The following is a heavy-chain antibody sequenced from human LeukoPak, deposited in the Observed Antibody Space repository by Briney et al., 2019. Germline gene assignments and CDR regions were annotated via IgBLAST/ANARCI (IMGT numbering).Heavy chain of an antibody. Sequence: PGGSLRLSCAASGFTFSSYSMNWVRQAPGKGLEWVSSISSSSSYIYYADSVKGRFTISRDNAKNSLYLQMNSLRAEDTAVYCCARDGYNFEGFDYWGQGTLVTVSS. D-gene: IGHD5-24*01. J-gene: IGHJ4*02. CDR3: ARDGYNFEGFDY. CDR1: GFTFSSYS. V-gene: IGHV3-21*01. CDR2: ISSSSSYI.